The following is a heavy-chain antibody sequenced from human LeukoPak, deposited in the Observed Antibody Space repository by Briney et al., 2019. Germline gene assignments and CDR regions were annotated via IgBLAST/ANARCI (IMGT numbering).Heavy chain of an antibody. V-gene: IGHV4-59*02. D-gene: IGHD2-15*01. CDR1: GGSVTNYY. CDR2: IYYTGST. J-gene: IGHJ2*01. CDR3: ARGYCSGGSCYYFDL. Sequence: SETLSLTCTLSGGSVTNYYWNWLRQPPGRGLEWIGFIYYTGSTNYNPSLKSRVTISLDTSKNQFSLRLNSVTAADTAVYYCARGYCSGGSCYYFDLWGRGTLVTVSS.